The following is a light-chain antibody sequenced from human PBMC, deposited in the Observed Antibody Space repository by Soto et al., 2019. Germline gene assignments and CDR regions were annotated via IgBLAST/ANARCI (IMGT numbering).Light chain of an antibody. V-gene: IGKV1-39*01. CDR2: GAS. J-gene: IGKJ1*01. CDR3: QHSYNVPPT. CDR1: QNIGMS. Sequence: DIQMTQSPSSLSASVGDRVAITCRAGQNIGMSLNWFQQKPGKAPKLLIYGASALQTGVPTRFSGSGSGTDFTLTITSLQPEDFATYFCQHSYNVPPTFGQGTRLDIK.